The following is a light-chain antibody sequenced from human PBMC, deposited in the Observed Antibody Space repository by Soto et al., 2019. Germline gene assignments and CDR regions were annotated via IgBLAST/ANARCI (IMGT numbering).Light chain of an antibody. Sequence: EIVLTQSPATLSLSPGERATLSCRASQSVSSYFAWYQQKPGQAPRLLIYDASNRATGIPARFSGSGSGTDFNLPISSLEPEDFSVYYCQQRSNWPLTFGGGTKVEIK. CDR1: QSVSSY. CDR2: DAS. J-gene: IGKJ4*01. CDR3: QQRSNWPLT. V-gene: IGKV3-11*01.